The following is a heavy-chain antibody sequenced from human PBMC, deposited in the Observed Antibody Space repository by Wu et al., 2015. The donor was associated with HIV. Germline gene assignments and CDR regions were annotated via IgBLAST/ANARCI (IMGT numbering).Heavy chain of an antibody. Sequence: QVQLVQSGAEVKKPGASVKVSCKASGDTFTSYDINWVRQAPGQGLEWMGWMSPTTGNTGYAHRFQGRLTMTRNTSMSTAYMELSSLRSEDTAVYYCARTITYLDYNISSSYYYYYMTSGAKGPRSPSP. CDR1: GDTFTSYD. CDR2: MSPTTGNT. V-gene: IGHV1-8*01. D-gene: IGHD6-6*01. CDR3: ARTITYLDYNISSSYYYYYMTS. J-gene: IGHJ6*03.